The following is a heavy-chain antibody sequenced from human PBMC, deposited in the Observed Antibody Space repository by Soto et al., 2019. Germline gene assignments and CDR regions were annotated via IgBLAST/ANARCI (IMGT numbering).Heavy chain of an antibody. J-gene: IGHJ4*02. CDR3: VRAARNARDFDY. CDR2: SRNRANGYTT. Sequence: EVQLVESGGGLVQPGGSLRLSCAASGFTLSDHYMDWVRQAPGKGRGWVTRSRNRANGYTTEYAASVKGRFTISRDDSKSSLYLQMNSLKTEDTAVYYCVRAARNARDFDYWGQGTLVTVSS. CDR1: GFTLSDHY. D-gene: IGHD3-3*02. V-gene: IGHV3-72*01.